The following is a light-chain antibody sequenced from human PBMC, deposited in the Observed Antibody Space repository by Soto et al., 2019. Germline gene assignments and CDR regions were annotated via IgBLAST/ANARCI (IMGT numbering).Light chain of an antibody. V-gene: IGLV3-9*01. CDR3: QVWDTRTGV. Sequence: SYELTQPLSVSVALEQTARIPCGGNNIGSKNVHWYQQKPGQAPVLVIYRNSNRPSGIPERFSGSNSRNTATLPISRAQPGDEADYYCQVWDTRTGVFGGGTKLTVL. CDR2: RNS. J-gene: IGLJ2*01. CDR1: NIGSKN.